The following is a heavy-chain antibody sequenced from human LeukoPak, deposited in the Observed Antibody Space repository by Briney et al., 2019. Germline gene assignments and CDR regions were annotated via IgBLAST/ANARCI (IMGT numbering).Heavy chain of an antibody. CDR3: ARDHGDGYNSEYFQH. Sequence: GGSLRLSCAASGFTFSSYAMSWVRQAPGKGLEWVSSISSSSSYIYYADSVKGRFTISRDNAKNSLYLQMNSLRAEDTAVYYCARDHGDGYNSEYFQHWGQGTLVTVSS. D-gene: IGHD5-24*01. J-gene: IGHJ1*01. V-gene: IGHV3-21*01. CDR2: ISSSSSYI. CDR1: GFTFSSYA.